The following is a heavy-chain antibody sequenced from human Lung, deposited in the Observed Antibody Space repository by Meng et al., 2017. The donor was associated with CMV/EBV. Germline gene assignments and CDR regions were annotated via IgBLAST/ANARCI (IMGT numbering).Heavy chain of an antibody. J-gene: IGHJ4*01. V-gene: IGHV1-2*06. D-gene: IGHD6-19*01. Sequence: VQLVLSGAEVKRRGASVKISCQASGYSFSGFYLNWARQAPGHGLEWLGRVNPISDDTHLAQKFEGRITVTRGATINTAFMELTRLRPDDTAVYYCAKSSDNGWSSWGPGALVTVSS. CDR2: VNPISDDT. CDR1: GYSFSGFY. CDR3: AKSSDNGWSS.